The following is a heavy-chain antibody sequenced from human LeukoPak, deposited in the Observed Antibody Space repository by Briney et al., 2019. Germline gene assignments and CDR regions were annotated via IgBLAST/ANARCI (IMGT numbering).Heavy chain of an antibody. CDR1: GFTFSNYA. J-gene: IGHJ4*02. CDR3: AKWGDYDVLTGYYVSDY. CDR2: ITGSGGNT. Sequence: PGGSLRLSCAASGFTFSNYAMSWVRQAPGKGLEWVSAITGSGGNTYYADSVKGRFTISRDNSKNTVFLQMNSLRAEDTAVYYCAKWGDYDVLTGYYVSDYWGQGTLDTVSS. D-gene: IGHD3-9*01. V-gene: IGHV3-23*01.